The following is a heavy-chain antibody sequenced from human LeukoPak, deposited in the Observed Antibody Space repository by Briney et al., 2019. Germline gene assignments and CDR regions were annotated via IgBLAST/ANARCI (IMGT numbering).Heavy chain of an antibody. J-gene: IGHJ4*02. D-gene: IGHD3-22*01. Sequence: ASVKVSCKASGYTFTSYYMGWVRQAPGQGLEWMGIINPSGGSTSYAQKFQGRVTMTRDTSTSTVYMELSSLRSEDTAVYYCARDATAPTYYYDSSGGGPFDYWGQGTLVTVSS. CDR3: ARDATAPTYYYDSSGGGPFDY. V-gene: IGHV1-46*01. CDR1: GYTFTSYY. CDR2: INPSGGST.